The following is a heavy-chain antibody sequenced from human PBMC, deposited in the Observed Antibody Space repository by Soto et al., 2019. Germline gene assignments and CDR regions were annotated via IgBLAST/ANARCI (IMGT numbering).Heavy chain of an antibody. J-gene: IGHJ4*02. Sequence: GRSLRLPCAASWFNFRRHWIRCVRQAPGKGLVWLSRINSDGSSIAYADSVKGRFTISRDNAKNTLYLQMNSLGAEETAVYFCARDRPDVTVVPGVDQPMFDFRVQGTPVTVSS. CDR1: WFNFRRHW. D-gene: IGHD2-2*01. V-gene: IGHV3-74*03. CDR3: ARDRPDVTVVPGVDQPMFDF. CDR2: INSDGSSI.